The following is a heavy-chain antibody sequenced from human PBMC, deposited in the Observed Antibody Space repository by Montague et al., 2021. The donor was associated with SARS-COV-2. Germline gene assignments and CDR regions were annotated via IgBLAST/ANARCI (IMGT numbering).Heavy chain of an antibody. J-gene: IGHJ5*02. V-gene: IGHV4-59*01. D-gene: IGHD3-9*01. CDR1: GGSAY. CDR3: TGAERYFGPLDP. CDR2: DCYKGGP. Sequence: SETLSLTCAVSGGSAYWNWIRRPSGKGLAGNGHDCYKGGPNYSPSLSDRVPISLDSPNQVSLRLNYVTAADSAVYSWTGAERYFGPLDPWGLGITVIVSS.